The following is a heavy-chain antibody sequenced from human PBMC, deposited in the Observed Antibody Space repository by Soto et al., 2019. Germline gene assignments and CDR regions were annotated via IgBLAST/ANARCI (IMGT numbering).Heavy chain of an antibody. CDR3: ARGTDYGDLGNAEYFHS. CDR1: GFNFRTYG. Sequence: QVQLVESGGGVVQPGRSLRLSCAASGFNFRTYGIHWVRQAPGKGLEWVALISKDGSHSYYAHSVKGRFTTSRDNSQNKAFLQVNSLRTDDTAVYFCARGTDYGDLGNAEYFHSWGQGTLVTVSS. CDR2: ISKDGSHS. V-gene: IGHV3-30*03. D-gene: IGHD4-17*01. J-gene: IGHJ1*01.